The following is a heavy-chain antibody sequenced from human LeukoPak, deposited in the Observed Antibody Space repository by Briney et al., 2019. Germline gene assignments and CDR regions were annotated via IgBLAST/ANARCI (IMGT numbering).Heavy chain of an antibody. CDR2: IYRGGST. CDR1: GFTVSSNY. Sequence: GGSLRLSCAASGFTVSSNYMSWVRQAPGKGLEWVSVIYRGGSTYYADSVKGRFTISRDNSKNTLYLQMNSLRAEDTAVYYCARDGGVRSFDPWGQGTLVTVSS. J-gene: IGHJ5*02. D-gene: IGHD3-16*01. CDR3: ARDGGVRSFDP. V-gene: IGHV3-53*01.